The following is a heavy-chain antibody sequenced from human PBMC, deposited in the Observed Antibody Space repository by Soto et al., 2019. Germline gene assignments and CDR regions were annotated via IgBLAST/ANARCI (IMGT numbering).Heavy chain of an antibody. J-gene: IGHJ6*02. CDR3: ARVGGYGIDV. Sequence: PSETLSLTCTVSGGSISSGGYYWSWIRQHPGKGLEWIGYIYYSGSTYYNPSLKSRVTISVDTTKNQFSLKLSSVTAAVTAVYYCARVGGYGIDVWGQGPTVTVSS. CDR1: GGSISSGGYY. D-gene: IGHD3-10*01. CDR2: IYYSGST. V-gene: IGHV4-31*03.